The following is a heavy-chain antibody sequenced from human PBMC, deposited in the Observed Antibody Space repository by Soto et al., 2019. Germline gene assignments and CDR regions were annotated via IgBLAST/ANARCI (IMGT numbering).Heavy chain of an antibody. Sequence: EVQLVESGGGLVKPGGSLRLSCAASGFTFSNAWMSWVRQAPGKGLEWVGRIKSKTDGGTTDYAAPVKGRFTISRDDSKNPLYLQMNSLKIEDTAVYHCTTEYSSGWYDSWGQGTLVTVSS. CDR3: TTEYSSGWYDS. D-gene: IGHD6-19*01. CDR1: GFTFSNAW. CDR2: IKSKTDGGTT. J-gene: IGHJ4*02. V-gene: IGHV3-15*01.